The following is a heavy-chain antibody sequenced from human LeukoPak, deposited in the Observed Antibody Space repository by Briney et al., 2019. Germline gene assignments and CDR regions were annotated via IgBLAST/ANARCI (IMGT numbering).Heavy chain of an antibody. CDR3: ARCGSWHYSGRRSFDY. D-gene: IGHD1-26*01. J-gene: IGHJ4*02. CDR1: GGSFSGYY. Sequence: KPSETLSLTCAVYGGSFSGYYWSWIRQPPGKGLEWIGEINHSGSTNYNPSLKSRVTISVDTSKNQFSLKLSSVTAADTAVYYCARCGSWHYSGRRSFDYWGQGTLVTVSS. CDR2: INHSGST. V-gene: IGHV4-34*01.